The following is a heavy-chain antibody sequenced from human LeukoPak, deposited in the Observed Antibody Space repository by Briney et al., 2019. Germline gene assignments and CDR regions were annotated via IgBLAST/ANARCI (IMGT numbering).Heavy chain of an antibody. D-gene: IGHD3-22*01. V-gene: IGHV1-2*02. CDR2: INPNSGGT. Sequence: APVKVSCKASGYTFTGYYMHWVRQAPGQGLEWMGWINPNSGGTNYAQKFQGRVTMTRDTSISTAYMELSRLRSDDTAVYYCASFDSSGYYYYFDYWGQGTLVTVSS. CDR3: ASFDSSGYYYYFDY. J-gene: IGHJ4*02. CDR1: GYTFTGYY.